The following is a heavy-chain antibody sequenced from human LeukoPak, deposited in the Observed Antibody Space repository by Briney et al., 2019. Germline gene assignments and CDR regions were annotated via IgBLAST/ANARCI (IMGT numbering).Heavy chain of an antibody. Sequence: SETLSLTCAVYGGSFSGYYWSWIRQPPGKGREWVGEINHRGSNNKNPCLRSRGNISGETSKNQFSLKLSSVTAADPAVYYCARPIVVLPLRAFDIWGQGTMVTVSS. CDR2: INHRGSN. CDR3: ARPIVVLPLRAFDI. V-gene: IGHV4-34*04. J-gene: IGHJ3*02. CDR1: GGSFSGYY. D-gene: IGHD2-21*01.